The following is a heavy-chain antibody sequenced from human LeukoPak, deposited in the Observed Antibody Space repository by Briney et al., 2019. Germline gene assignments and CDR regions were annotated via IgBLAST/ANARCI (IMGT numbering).Heavy chain of an antibody. J-gene: IGHJ3*02. CDR1: GYTFTSYG. CDR3: ARDNKIAVAGDHDAFDI. V-gene: IGHV1-18*01. Sequence: ASVKVSCKASGYTFTSYGISWVRQAPGQGLEWMGWISAYNGNTNYAQKLQGRVTMTTDTSTSTAYMELRSLRSDDTAVYYCARDNKIAVAGDHDAFDIWGQGTTVTVSS. CDR2: ISAYNGNT. D-gene: IGHD6-19*01.